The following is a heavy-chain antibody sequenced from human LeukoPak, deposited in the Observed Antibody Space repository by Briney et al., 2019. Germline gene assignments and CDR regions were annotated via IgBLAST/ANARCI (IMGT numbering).Heavy chain of an antibody. D-gene: IGHD6-13*01. CDR3: ARHGGYSSPYLH. Sequence: SETLSLTCTVSGGSISNYYWSWIRQPPGKGLECIGYIYYSGSTNYNPSLESRVTISVDTSKNQFSLKLSSVTAADTAVYYCARHGGYSSPYLHWGQGTLVTVSS. CDR1: GGSISNYY. V-gene: IGHV4-59*08. CDR2: IYYSGST. J-gene: IGHJ1*01.